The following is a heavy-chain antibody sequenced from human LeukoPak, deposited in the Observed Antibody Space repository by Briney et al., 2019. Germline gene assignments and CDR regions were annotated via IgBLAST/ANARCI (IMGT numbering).Heavy chain of an antibody. CDR1: GFTLSTYA. V-gene: IGHV3-23*01. Sequence: GGSLRLSCAASGFTLSTYAMSWVRQAPGKGLEWVSAISGSAGSTYYADSVKGRFTISRDDSKNTLYLQMNSLRAEDTALYYCAKDSAAVAAKGYFDYWGQGTLVTVSS. J-gene: IGHJ4*02. D-gene: IGHD6-19*01. CDR2: ISGSAGST. CDR3: AKDSAAVAAKGYFDY.